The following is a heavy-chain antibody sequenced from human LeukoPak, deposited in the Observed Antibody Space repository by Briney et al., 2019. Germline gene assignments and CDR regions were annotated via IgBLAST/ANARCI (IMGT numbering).Heavy chain of an antibody. CDR3: ARAGRRYFDWSLTYYYYYGMDV. D-gene: IGHD3-9*01. CDR1: GFTFSSYW. Sequence: PGGSLRPSCAASGFTFSSYWMSWVRQAPGKGLEWVANIKQDGSEKYYVDSVKGRFTISRDNAKNSLYLQMNSLRAEDTAVYYCARAGRRYFDWSLTYYYYYGMDVWGQGTTVTVSS. CDR2: IKQDGSEK. J-gene: IGHJ6*02. V-gene: IGHV3-7*03.